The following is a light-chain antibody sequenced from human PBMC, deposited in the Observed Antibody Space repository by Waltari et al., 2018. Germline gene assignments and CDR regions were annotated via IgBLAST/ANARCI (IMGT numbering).Light chain of an antibody. V-gene: IGLV3-21*04. CDR1: NIGSYS. CDR3: QVWHAAIDPGV. CDR2: YDS. J-gene: IGLJ1*01. Sequence: SYVLTQPPSVSVAPGETARITCGGDNIGSYSVQWYQQKPGQAPVLVIFYDSDRPSGIPERFSGSNSGNTATLTISRVEAGDEANYYCQVWHAAIDPGVFGTGTEVTV.